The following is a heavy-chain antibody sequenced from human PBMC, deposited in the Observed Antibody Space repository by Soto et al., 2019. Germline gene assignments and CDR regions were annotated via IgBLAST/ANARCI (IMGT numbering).Heavy chain of an antibody. J-gene: IGHJ6*03. Sequence: QVQLQESGPGLVKPSQTLSLTCTVSGGSISSGGYYWSWIRQHPGKGLEWIGYIYYSGSTYYNPALKSRVTISVDTSKNQFSLKLSSVTAAATAVYYCARERDGGDYNYYYYYMDVWGKGTTVTVSS. V-gene: IGHV4-31*03. CDR3: ARERDGGDYNYYYYYMDV. CDR1: GGSISSGGYY. CDR2: IYYSGST. D-gene: IGHD4-17*01.